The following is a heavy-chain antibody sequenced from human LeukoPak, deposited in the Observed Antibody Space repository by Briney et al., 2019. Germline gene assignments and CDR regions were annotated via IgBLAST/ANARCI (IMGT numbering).Heavy chain of an antibody. CDR2: IYHSGST. D-gene: IGHD6-13*01. V-gene: IGHV4-59*12. CDR1: GGSMSSYY. J-gene: IGHJ2*01. Sequence: SETLSLTCSVSGGSMSSYYWSWIRQSPGKGLEWIGYIYHSGSTDYNSSLKSRVTMSVDTSKNQFSLKLNSVTAADTAVYYCARVSSSWYQDWYFDLWGRGTLVTVSS. CDR3: ARVSSSWYQDWYFDL.